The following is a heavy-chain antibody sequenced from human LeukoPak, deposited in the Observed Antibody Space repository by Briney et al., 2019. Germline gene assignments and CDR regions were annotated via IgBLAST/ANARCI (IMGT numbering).Heavy chain of an antibody. Sequence: ASVKVSCKASGYTFTGYYMHWVRQAPGQGLEWMGWINPNSGGTNYAQKFQGWVTMTRDTSISTAYMELSRLRSDDTAVYYCARPSTTYYSDSSGYYLFDYWGQGTLVTVSS. J-gene: IGHJ4*02. D-gene: IGHD3-22*01. CDR3: ARPSTTYYSDSSGYYLFDY. CDR2: INPNSGGT. CDR1: GYTFTGYY. V-gene: IGHV1-2*04.